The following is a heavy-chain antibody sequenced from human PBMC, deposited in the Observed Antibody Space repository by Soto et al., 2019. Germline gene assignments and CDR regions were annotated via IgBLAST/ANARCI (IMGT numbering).Heavy chain of an antibody. D-gene: IGHD2-15*01. J-gene: IGHJ4*02. CDR2: IYYSGST. CDR1: GGSISSSSYY. CDR3: ATVRGGYTHPFDY. Sequence: SETLSLTCTVSGGSISSSSYYWGWIRQPPGKGLEWIGSIYYSGSTYYNPSLKSRVTISVDTSKNQFSLKLSSVTPADTAVYYCATVRGGYTHPFDYWGQGTLVTVSS. V-gene: IGHV4-39*01.